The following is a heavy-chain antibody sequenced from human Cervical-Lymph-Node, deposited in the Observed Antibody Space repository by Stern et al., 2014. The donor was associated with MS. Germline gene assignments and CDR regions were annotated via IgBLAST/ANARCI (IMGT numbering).Heavy chain of an antibody. J-gene: IGHJ3*02. D-gene: IGHD3-10*01. CDR1: GFSLTTAGVG. V-gene: IGHV2-5*02. CDR2: IYWDDDR. CDR3: AHIGLWFGGGYCFDI. Sequence: QITLKESGPTLVKPTQTLTLTCSFSGFSLTTAGVGVGWIRQAPGKAPEWLALIYWDDDRRYSPSLQNRLALTRDTSKNQVVLTMTNLDPMDTATYYCAHIGLWFGGGYCFDIWGQGTMVTVSS.